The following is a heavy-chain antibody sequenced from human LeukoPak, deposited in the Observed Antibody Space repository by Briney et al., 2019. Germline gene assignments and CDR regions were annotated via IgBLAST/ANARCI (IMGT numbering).Heavy chain of an antibody. Sequence: GGSLRLSCAASGFTFSSYAMSWVRQAPGKGLEWVSAISGSGGSTYYADSVKGRFTISRDNSKNMLYLQMNSLRAEDTAVYYCAKFGQLWLIKDYWGQGTLVTVSS. CDR3: AKFGQLWLIKDY. CDR2: ISGSGGST. J-gene: IGHJ4*02. CDR1: GFTFSSYA. D-gene: IGHD5-18*01. V-gene: IGHV3-23*01.